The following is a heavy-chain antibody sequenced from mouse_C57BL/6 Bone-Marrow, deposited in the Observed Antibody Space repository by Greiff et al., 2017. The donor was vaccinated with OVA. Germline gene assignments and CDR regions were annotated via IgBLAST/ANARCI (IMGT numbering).Heavy chain of an antibody. CDR2: IYPRSGNT. CDR3: ASITTVVATGDY. J-gene: IGHJ2*01. CDR1: GYTFTSYG. D-gene: IGHD1-1*01. V-gene: IGHV1-81*01. Sequence: VQLQESGAELARPGASVKLSCKASGYTFTSYGISWVKQRTGQGLEWIGEIYPRSGNTYYNEKFKGKATLTADKSSSTANMELRSLTSEDSAVYFCASITTVVATGDYWGQGTTLTVSS.